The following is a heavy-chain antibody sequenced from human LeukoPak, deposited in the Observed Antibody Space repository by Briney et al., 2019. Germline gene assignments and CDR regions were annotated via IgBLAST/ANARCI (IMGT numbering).Heavy chain of an antibody. CDR2: IKEDGSEK. J-gene: IGHJ4*02. D-gene: IGHD6-13*01. CDR1: GFTFSNCW. CDR3: ASGRQLGY. Sequence: GGSLRLSCAASGFTFSNCWMSWVRQAPGKGLEWVANIKEDGSEKYYVDSGKGRFTISRDKARNSLYLKMNSLRAEDTAVYYCASGRQLGYWGQGTLVTVSS. V-gene: IGHV3-7*01.